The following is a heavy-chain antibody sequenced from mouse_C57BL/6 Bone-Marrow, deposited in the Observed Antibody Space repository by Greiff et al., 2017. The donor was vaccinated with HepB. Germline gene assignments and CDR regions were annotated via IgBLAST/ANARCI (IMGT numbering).Heavy chain of an antibody. CDR3: ARPFITTVVGYYYAMDY. V-gene: IGHV1-81*01. D-gene: IGHD1-1*01. J-gene: IGHJ4*01. CDR1: GYTFTSYG. Sequence: QVQLQQSGAELARPGASVKLSCKASGYTFTSYGISWVKQRTGQGLEWIGEIYPRSGNTYYNEKFKGKATLTADKSSSTAYMELRSLTSEDSAVYFCARPFITTVVGYYYAMDYWGQGTSVTVSS. CDR2: IYPRSGNT.